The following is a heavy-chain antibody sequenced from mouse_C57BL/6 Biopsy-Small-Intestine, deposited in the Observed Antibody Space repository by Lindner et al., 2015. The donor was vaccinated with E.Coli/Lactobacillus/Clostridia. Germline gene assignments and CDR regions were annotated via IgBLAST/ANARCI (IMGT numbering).Heavy chain of an antibody. D-gene: IGHD4-1*01. CDR2: IYPGDGDT. J-gene: IGHJ3*01. Sequence: VQLQESGAELVKPGASVKISCKASGYAFSTYWLNWVKQRPGKGLEWIGQIYPGDGDTNYNGKFKGKATLTADKSSSTAYMQLSSLTSEDSAVYFCANWDVSAYWGQGTLVTVSA. CDR1: GYAFSTYW. CDR3: ANWDVSAY. V-gene: IGHV1-80*01.